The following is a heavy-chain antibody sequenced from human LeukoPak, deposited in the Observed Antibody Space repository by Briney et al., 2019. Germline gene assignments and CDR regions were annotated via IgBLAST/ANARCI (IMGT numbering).Heavy chain of an antibody. CDR1: GFTVSSNY. J-gene: IGHJ4*02. CDR2: IYSGGST. V-gene: IGHV3-53*01. CDR3: ARELRYSSGRVLDH. D-gene: IGHD6-19*01. Sequence: GSLRLSCAASGFTVSSNYISCVRQAPGQGLGGFSVIYSGGSTSYADSVKGRFTIPRENPKNTLHLQSNSLRAEDTVVYYCARELRYSSGRVLDHWGQRPVVSVPS.